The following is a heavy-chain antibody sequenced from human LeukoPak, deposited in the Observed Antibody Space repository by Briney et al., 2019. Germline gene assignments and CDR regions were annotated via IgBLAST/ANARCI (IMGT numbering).Heavy chain of an antibody. V-gene: IGHV3-11*04. D-gene: IGHD4-17*01. CDR3: ARVTYGDYAPALDY. CDR1: GFTVSSNY. CDR2: ISSSGSAI. Sequence: GGSLRLSCAASGFTVSSNYMSWVRQAPGKGLEWVSYISSSGSAIYYADSVKGRFTISRDNAKNSLYLQMNSLRAEDTAVYYCARVTYGDYAPALDYWGQGTLVTVSS. J-gene: IGHJ4*02.